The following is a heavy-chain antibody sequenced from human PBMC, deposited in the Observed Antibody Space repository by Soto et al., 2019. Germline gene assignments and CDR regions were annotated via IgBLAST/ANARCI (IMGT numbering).Heavy chain of an antibody. J-gene: IGHJ2*01. CDR1: GFTFSNYG. CDR3: ARGWYCGGDCYEWYFDL. CDR2: IWYDGSNK. Sequence: QVQLVESGGGVVQPGRSLRLSCAASGFTFSNYGMHWVRQAPGKGLEWVAVIWYDGSNKYYADSVKGRFTISRDNSKNPLYLQMHSLRTEDMAVYFCARGWYCGGDCYEWYFDLWGRGTLVTVSS. D-gene: IGHD2-21*02. V-gene: IGHV3-33*01.